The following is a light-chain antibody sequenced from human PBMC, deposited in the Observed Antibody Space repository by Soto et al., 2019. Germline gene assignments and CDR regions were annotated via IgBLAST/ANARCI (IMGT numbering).Light chain of an antibody. CDR2: GAS. CDR3: QQYGSSGT. CDR1: ESVSSN. V-gene: IGKV3-15*01. Sequence: EIVMTQSPATLSVSPGERVTLSCRASESVSSNLAWYQQKPGQAPRLLMYGASTRATGIPARFSGSGSGTEFTLTISSLQSEDFAVYYCQQYGSSGTFGQGTKVEIK. J-gene: IGKJ1*01.